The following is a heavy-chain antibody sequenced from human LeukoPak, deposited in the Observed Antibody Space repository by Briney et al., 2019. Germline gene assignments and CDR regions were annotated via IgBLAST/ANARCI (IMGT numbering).Heavy chain of an antibody. D-gene: IGHD5-12*01. V-gene: IGHV3-15*01. Sequence: GGSLRLSCVLSGLTFSDAWMSWVRRAPGKGLEWVGRIRNDRITDYAAPVQGRFSISRDNSKNTFYLQMNSLRTEDTGMYFCTWMATIFTADYWGQGTLVNVSS. CDR3: TWMATIFTADY. CDR1: GLTFSDAW. CDR2: IRNDRIT. J-gene: IGHJ4*02.